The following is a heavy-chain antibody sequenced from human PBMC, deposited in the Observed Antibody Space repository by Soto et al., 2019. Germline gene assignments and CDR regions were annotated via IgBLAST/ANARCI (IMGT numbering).Heavy chain of an antibody. CDR3: ARLGGSFAVPHFDY. J-gene: IGHJ4*02. D-gene: IGHD1-26*01. Sequence: WTWIRQPPGKGLEWMGYIYYSGTTTNYNPSLKSRVTLSVDTSKNQFSLKLSSVTAADTAVYYCARLGGSFAVPHFDYWGQGTLVTFSS. V-gene: IGHV4-59*08. CDR2: IYYSGTT.